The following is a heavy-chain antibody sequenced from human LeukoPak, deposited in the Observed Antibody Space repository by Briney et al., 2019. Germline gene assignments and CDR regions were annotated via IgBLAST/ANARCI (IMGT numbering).Heavy chain of an antibody. V-gene: IGHV3-30*04. D-gene: IGHD3-10*01. Sequence: GRSLRLSCAASGFTFSSYAMHWVRQAPGKGLEWVAVISYDGSNKYYADSVKGRFTISRDNSKNTLYLQMNSLRAEDTAVYYCAKDKSYYGSGSLGYWGQGTLVTVSS. CDR3: AKDKSYYGSGSLGY. CDR2: ISYDGSNK. CDR1: GFTFSSYA. J-gene: IGHJ4*02.